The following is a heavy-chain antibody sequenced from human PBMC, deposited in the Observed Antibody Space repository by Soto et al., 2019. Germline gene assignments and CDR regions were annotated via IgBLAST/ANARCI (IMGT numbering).Heavy chain of an antibody. CDR2: IKPDESEK. V-gene: IGHV3-7*01. CDR3: VRGGSNYAS. D-gene: IGHD4-4*01. Sequence: EVQLVESGGGLVQPGGSLRLSCTASGFTFSDSWMTWVRQAPGKGLEWGARIKPDESEKKYADSVKGRFSISRDNAKNSVYLQMDSLRGEDTAVYYCVRGGSNYASWGQGTLATVSS. CDR1: GFTFSDSW. J-gene: IGHJ5*02.